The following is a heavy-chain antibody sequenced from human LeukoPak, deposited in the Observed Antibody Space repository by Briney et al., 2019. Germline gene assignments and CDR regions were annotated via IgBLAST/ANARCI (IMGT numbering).Heavy chain of an antibody. CDR2: ISYDGSNK. CDR3: AGDGGLATFDY. V-gene: IGHV3-30-3*01. CDR1: GFTFSSYA. D-gene: IGHD2-15*01. Sequence: GGSLRLSCAASGFTFSSYAMHWVRQAPGKGLEWVAVISYDGSNKYYADSVKGRFTISRDNSKNTLYLQMNSLRAEDTAVYYCAGDGGLATFDYWGQGTLVTVSS. J-gene: IGHJ4*02.